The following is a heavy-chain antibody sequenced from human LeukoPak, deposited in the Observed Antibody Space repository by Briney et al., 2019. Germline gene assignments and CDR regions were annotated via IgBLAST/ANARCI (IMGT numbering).Heavy chain of an antibody. CDR3: ARDRGSSWEF. CDR2: IYSNGSP. Sequence: SETLSLTCTVSGGSMGGYYGSWIRQPAGKRLEWIGRIYSNGSPTYNPSLQSRITMTIDTSRNQFSLRMTSMTAADAAVYFCARDRGSSWEFWGRGTLVTVSS. J-gene: IGHJ4*02. V-gene: IGHV4-4*07. CDR1: GGSMGGYY. D-gene: IGHD6-13*01.